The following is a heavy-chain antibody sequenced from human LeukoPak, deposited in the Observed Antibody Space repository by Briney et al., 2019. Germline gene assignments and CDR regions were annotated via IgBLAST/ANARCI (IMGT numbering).Heavy chain of an antibody. CDR3: ARLGCSGGDCYLDF. CDR2: IYYSGTT. J-gene: IGHJ4*02. CDR1: GGSIGSSGYY. D-gene: IGHD2-21*02. V-gene: IGHV4-39*01. Sequence: PSETLSLTCTVSGGSIGSSGYYWGWIRQPPGTGLEFFGIIYYSGTTYYNPSLKSRITISVDTSKSQFSLRLSSVTAADTAVYYCARLGCSGGDCYLDFWGQGTLVAVSS.